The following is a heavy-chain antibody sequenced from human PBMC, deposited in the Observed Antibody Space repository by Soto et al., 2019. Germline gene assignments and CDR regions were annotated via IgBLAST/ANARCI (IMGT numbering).Heavy chain of an antibody. D-gene: IGHD6-6*01. V-gene: IGHV1-8*01. CDR1: GYTFTSYD. CDR3: AGGLGSSSYYYYYYYYMDV. CDR2: MNPNSGNT. J-gene: IGHJ6*03. Sequence: QVQLVQSGAEVKKPGASVKVSCKASGYTFTSYDINWVRQATGQGLEWMGWMNPNSGNTGYAQKFQGRDTMTRNTSISTAYMELGSLRSEDTAVYYSAGGLGSSSYYYYYYYYMDVRGKGTTVTVSS.